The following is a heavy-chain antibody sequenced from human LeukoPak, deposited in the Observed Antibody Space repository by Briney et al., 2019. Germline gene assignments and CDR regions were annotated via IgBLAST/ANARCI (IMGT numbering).Heavy chain of an antibody. Sequence: SETLSLTCAVYGGYFSGYYWSWIRQPPGKGLEWIGEINHSGSTNYNPSLKSRFTISVDTSKNQFSLKLSSVTAADTAVYYCARVRRTYGPYYYYYMDVWGKGTTVTVSS. V-gene: IGHV4-34*01. D-gene: IGHD4-17*01. CDR3: ARVRRTYGPYYYYYMDV. CDR1: GGYFSGYY. CDR2: INHSGST. J-gene: IGHJ6*03.